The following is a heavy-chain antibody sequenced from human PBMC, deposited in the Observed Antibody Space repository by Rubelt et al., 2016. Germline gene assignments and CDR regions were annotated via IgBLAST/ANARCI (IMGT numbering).Heavy chain of an antibody. Sequence: MHWVRQAPGQGLEWMGRINPDSGGTNYAQKFQGRVTMTRDTSISTAYLELSSLRSDDTAVYYCARVSTLKAVAGLPDYWGQGTLVTVSS. D-gene: IGHD6-19*01. CDR2: INPDSGGT. V-gene: IGHV1-2*06. CDR3: ARVSTLKAVAGLPDY. J-gene: IGHJ4*02.